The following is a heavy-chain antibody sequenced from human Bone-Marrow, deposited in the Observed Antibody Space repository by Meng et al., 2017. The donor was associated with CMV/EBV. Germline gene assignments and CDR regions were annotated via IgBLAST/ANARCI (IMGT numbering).Heavy chain of an antibody. CDR3: ARGPPLGIAVAGSWFDP. CDR2: IYTSGST. CDR1: GGSISSYS. J-gene: IGHJ5*02. Sequence: PGPELAKPLQTLFLTCIFSGGSISSYSWSWIGRPAGKGLEWIGRIYTSGSTNYNPSLKCRVAMSVDTSKNQFSLKLSSVTAADTAVYYCARGPPLGIAVAGSWFDPWGQGTLVTVFS. V-gene: IGHV4-4*07. D-gene: IGHD6-19*01.